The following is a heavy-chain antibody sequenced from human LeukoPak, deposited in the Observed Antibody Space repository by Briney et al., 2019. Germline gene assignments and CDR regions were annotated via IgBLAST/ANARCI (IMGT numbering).Heavy chain of an antibody. Sequence: GESLKISCKGSGYSFTSYWIGWVCQMPGKSLVWMGIIYPGDSDTRYSPSFPGQVTISADKSISTAYLQWSSLKASDTAMYYCARHGDYGDYGGGVDYWGQGTLVTVSS. J-gene: IGHJ4*02. D-gene: IGHD4-17*01. V-gene: IGHV5-51*01. CDR2: IYPGDSDT. CDR1: GYSFTSYW. CDR3: ARHGDYGDYGGGVDY.